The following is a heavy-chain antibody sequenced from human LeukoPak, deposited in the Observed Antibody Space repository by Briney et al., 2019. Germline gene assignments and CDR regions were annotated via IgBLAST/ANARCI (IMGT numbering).Heavy chain of an antibody. CDR1: GYTFTSYG. V-gene: IGHV1-18*01. CDR3: ARDCSSTSCYSHYFDY. Sequence: ASVKVSCKASGYTFTSYGISWVRQAPVQGLEWMGWISAYNGNTNYAQKLQGRVTMTTDTSTSTAYMELRSLRSDGTAVYYCARDCSSTSCYSHYFDYWGQGTLVTVSS. J-gene: IGHJ4*02. D-gene: IGHD2-2*02. CDR2: ISAYNGNT.